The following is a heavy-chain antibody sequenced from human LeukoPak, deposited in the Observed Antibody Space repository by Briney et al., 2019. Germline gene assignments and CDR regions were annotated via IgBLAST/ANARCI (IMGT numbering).Heavy chain of an antibody. J-gene: IGHJ4*02. V-gene: IGHV1-2*02. CDR3: ARVAQDVYRSRYFDWLFHEDY. Sequence: VASVKVSCKASGYTFTGYYMHWVRQAPGQGLEWMGWINPNSGGTNYAQKFQGRVTMTSDTSISTAYMELSRLRSDDTAVYYCARVAQDVYRSRYFDWLFHEDYWGQGTLVTVSS. D-gene: IGHD3-9*01. CDR2: INPNSGGT. CDR1: GYTFTGYY.